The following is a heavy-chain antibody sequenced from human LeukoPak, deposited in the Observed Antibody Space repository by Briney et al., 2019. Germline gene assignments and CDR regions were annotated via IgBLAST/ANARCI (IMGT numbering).Heavy chain of an antibody. CDR2: IYYSGST. CDR1: GGSISSYY. J-gene: IGHJ3*02. V-gene: IGHV4-59*08. Sequence: SETLSLTCTVSGGSISSYYWSWIRQPPGKGLEWIGYIYYSGSTNYNPSLKSRVTISVDTSKNQFSLKLSSVTAADTAVYYCAMPVRAAFDIWGQGTMVTVSS. D-gene: IGHD3-10*01. CDR3: AMPVRAAFDI.